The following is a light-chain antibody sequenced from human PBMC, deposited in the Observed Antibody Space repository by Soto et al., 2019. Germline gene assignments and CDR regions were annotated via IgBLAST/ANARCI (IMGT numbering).Light chain of an antibody. Sequence: ALTQPASVSGSPGQSITISCTGTSSDVGGYNYVSWYQQHPGKAPKLMIYDVSNRPSGVSNRFSGSKSGNTASLTISGLQAEDEADYYCSSYTSSSTLVVFGGGTQLTV. CDR2: DVS. CDR3: SSYTSSSTLVV. V-gene: IGLV2-14*01. CDR1: SSDVGGYNY. J-gene: IGLJ2*01.